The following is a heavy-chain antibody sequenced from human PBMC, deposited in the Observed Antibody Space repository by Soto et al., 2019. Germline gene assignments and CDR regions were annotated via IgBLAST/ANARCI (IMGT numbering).Heavy chain of an antibody. CDR2: IYPGDSDT. J-gene: IGHJ5*02. CDR1: GYSFTSYW. D-gene: IGHD3-3*01. CDR3: ARSGVRAKFYNWFDP. Sequence: PGESLKISCKGSGYSFTSYWIGWVRQMPGKGLEWMGIIYPGDSDTRYSPSFQGQVTISADKSISTAYLQWSSLKASDTAMYYCARSGVRAKFYNWFDPWGQGNLVTVSS. V-gene: IGHV5-51*01.